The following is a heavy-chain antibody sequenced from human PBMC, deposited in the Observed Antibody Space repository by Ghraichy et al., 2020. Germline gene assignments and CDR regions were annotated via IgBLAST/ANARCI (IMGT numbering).Heavy chain of an antibody. V-gene: IGHV3-7*01. CDR2: IKQDGSEK. Sequence: GGSLRLSCAASGFTFSTYWMNWVRQAPGKGLEWVAYIKQDGSEKNYVDSVKGRFTISRDNAKNTLYLQMDRLRVEDTAVFHCAGGSGFLIENWGQGTPVTVSS. J-gene: IGHJ4*02. CDR1: GFTFSTYW. CDR3: AGGSGFLIEN. D-gene: IGHD6-19*01.